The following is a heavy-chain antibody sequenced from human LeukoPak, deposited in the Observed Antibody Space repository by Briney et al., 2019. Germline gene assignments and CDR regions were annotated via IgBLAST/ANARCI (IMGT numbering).Heavy chain of an antibody. Sequence: SETLSLTCTVSGDSIRTYSWSWIRQSPGKGLEWIGYIDYTGSTNYNPSLKSRVTISVDTSKNHFSLKLTSVTAADTAVYYCTRHPVLLSGMDVWGQGTTVTVSS. CDR3: TRHPVLLSGMDV. CDR2: IDYTGST. V-gene: IGHV4-59*08. D-gene: IGHD3-10*01. CDR1: GDSIRTYS. J-gene: IGHJ6*02.